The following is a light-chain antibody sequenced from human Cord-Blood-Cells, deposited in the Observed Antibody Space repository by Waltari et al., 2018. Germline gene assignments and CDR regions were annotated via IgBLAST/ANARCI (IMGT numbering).Light chain of an antibody. Sequence: QSALTQPPSASGSPGQSVTISCTGTSSDVGGYNYVSWYQQHPDKAPKLKIFEFSKRPSGVPDRLSGSKSGNTASLTVSGLQAEDEADYYCSSYAGSNNLVFGGGTKLTVL. J-gene: IGLJ3*02. V-gene: IGLV2-8*01. CDR2: EFS. CDR3: SSYAGSNNLV. CDR1: SSDVGGYNY.